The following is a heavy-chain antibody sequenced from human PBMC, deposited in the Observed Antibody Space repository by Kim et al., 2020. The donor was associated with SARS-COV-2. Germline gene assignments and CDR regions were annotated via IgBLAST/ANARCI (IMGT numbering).Heavy chain of an antibody. J-gene: IGHJ4*02. CDR3: ARNDFWGGSGLDY. Sequence: YHPSLKSRVTISVNTSKNQSSLKLSSGTAADTAVYYCARNDFWGGSGLDYWGQGTLVTVSS. D-gene: IGHD3-3*01. V-gene: IGHV4-4*09.